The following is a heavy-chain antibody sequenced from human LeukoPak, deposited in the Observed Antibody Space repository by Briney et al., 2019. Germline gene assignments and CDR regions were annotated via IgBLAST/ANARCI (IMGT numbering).Heavy chain of an antibody. CDR3: VKKFCGGDCFSGGDY. CDR1: GFTFSSYS. J-gene: IGHJ4*02. D-gene: IGHD2-21*02. V-gene: IGHV3-64D*08. CDR2: IISNGGST. Sequence: GGSLRLSCSASGFTFSSYSMHWARQAPGKGLEYVSAIISNGGSTFYANSVKGRFTISRDNSKNTLYLQMSGLRAADTGVYYCVKKFCGGDCFSGGDYWGQGTLVTVSS.